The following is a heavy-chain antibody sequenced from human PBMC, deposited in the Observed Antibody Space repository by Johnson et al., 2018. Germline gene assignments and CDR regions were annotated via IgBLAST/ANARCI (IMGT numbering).Heavy chain of an antibody. CDR3: ARADIIVDYGMDV. J-gene: IGHJ6*02. Sequence: EVQLLESGGGLVQPGGSLRLSCAASGFTFSSYDMHWVRQATGKGLEWVSAIGTAGDTYYPGSVKGRFTISRENAKNSLYLQMNSLRAGDTAVYYCARADIIVDYGMDVWGQGTTVTVSS. CDR2: IGTAGDT. CDR1: GFTFSSYD. V-gene: IGHV3-13*01. D-gene: IGHD2-15*01.